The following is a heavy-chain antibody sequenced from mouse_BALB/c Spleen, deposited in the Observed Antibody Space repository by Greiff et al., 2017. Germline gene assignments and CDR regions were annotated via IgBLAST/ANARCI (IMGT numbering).Heavy chain of an antibody. CDR1: GYTFTDYN. CDR2: IYPYNGGT. V-gene: IGHV1S29*02. CDR3: AAGDSAGYVSWFAY. Sequence: EVQLQQSGPELVKPGASVKISCKASGYTFTDYNMHWVKQSHGKSLEWIGYIYPYNGGTGYNQKFKSKATLTVDNSSSTAYMELRSLTSEDSAVYYCAAGDSAGYVSWFAYWGQGTLVTVSA. J-gene: IGHJ3*01. D-gene: IGHD3-2*01.